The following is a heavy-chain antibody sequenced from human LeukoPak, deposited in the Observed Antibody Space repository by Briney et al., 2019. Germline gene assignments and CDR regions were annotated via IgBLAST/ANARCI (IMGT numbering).Heavy chain of an antibody. Sequence: NPSETLSLTCTVSGLSFSSSYWSWIRQPPGKGLEWIGEINHSGSTNYNPSLKSRVTISVDTSKNQFSLKLSSVTAADTAVYYCAKATYSSSPAHYWGQGTLVTVSS. CDR2: INHSGST. CDR1: GLSFSSSY. D-gene: IGHD6-6*01. V-gene: IGHV4-34*01. CDR3: AKATYSSSPAHY. J-gene: IGHJ4*02.